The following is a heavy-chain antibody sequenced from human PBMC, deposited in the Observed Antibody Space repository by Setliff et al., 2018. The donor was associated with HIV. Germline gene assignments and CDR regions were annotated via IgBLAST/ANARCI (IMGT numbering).Heavy chain of an antibody. D-gene: IGHD3-16*01. Sequence: SETLSLTCAVSGYSISSSYWWGWIRRPPGKGLEWIGYIYYSGSTNYNPSLKSRATMSVDTSNNRFSLKLSSVTALDTAVYYCAKTVVGDSYALPNDGFDIWGQGTMVTVSS. CDR3: AKTVVGDSYALPNDGFDI. CDR2: IYYSGST. V-gene: IGHV4-28*06. J-gene: IGHJ3*02. CDR1: GYSISSSYW.